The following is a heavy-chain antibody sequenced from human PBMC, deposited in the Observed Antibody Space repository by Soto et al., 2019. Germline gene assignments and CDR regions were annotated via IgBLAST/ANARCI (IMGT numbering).Heavy chain of an antibody. CDR3: ARGWGYDSNDYYYAY. CDR2: IIPTSGTA. J-gene: IGHJ4*02. D-gene: IGHD3-22*01. V-gene: IGHV1-69*01. Sequence: QVQMFQSGAEVRKPGSLVTVSCKASGGTFSRHAISWVRQAPGQGLEWMGGIIPTSGTANHAQKFQGRGTIIADESTSTVYMELSSLRSEDTAMYYCARGWGYDSNDYYYAYWGQGTLVIVS. CDR1: GGTFSRHA.